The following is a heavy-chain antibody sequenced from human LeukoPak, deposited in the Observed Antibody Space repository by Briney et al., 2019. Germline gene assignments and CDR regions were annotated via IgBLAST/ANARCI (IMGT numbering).Heavy chain of an antibody. CDR2: ISGSGGST. CDR1: GFTFSSYA. V-gene: IGHV3-23*01. D-gene: IGHD4-11*01. J-gene: IGHJ1*01. Sequence: GGSLRLSCAASGFTFSSYAMSWVRQAPGKGLEWVSAISGSGGSTYYADSVKGRFTISRDNSKNTLYLQMNSLRPEDTAVYYCAKDDYSNYIQHWGQGTLVTVSS. CDR3: AKDDYSNYIQH.